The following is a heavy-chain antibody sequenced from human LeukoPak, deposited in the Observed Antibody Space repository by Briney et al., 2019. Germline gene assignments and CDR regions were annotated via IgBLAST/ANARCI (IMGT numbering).Heavy chain of an antibody. J-gene: IGHJ5*02. Sequence: ASVKVSCKASGYTFTSYDINWVRQATGQGPEWMGWMNPNSGNTGYAQKFQGRVTITRNTSISTAYMELSSLRSEDTAVYYCARGVPYCSSTSCYRDWFDPWGQGTLVTVSS. CDR2: MNPNSGNT. V-gene: IGHV1-8*03. CDR3: ARGVPYCSSTSCYRDWFDP. D-gene: IGHD2-2*01. CDR1: GYTFTSYD.